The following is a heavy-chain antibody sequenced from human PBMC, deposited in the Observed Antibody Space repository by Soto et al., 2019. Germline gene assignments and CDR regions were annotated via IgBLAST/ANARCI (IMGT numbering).Heavy chain of an antibody. CDR1: GFTFSSYA. J-gene: IGHJ4*02. CDR3: AKVALKGGYVRRYYFDY. Sequence: EVQLLESGGGLVQPGGSLRLSCAASGFTFSSYAMSWVRQAPGKGLEWVSAISGSGGSTYYADSVKGRFTISRDNSKNTLYLQMNSLRAEDTAVYYCAKVALKGGYVRRYYFDYWGQGTLVTVSS. V-gene: IGHV3-23*01. D-gene: IGHD5-12*01. CDR2: ISGSGGST.